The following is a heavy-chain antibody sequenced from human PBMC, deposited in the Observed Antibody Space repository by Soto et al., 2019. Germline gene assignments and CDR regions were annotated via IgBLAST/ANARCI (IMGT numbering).Heavy chain of an antibody. D-gene: IGHD3-3*01. CDR2: ISCYNGKT. V-gene: IGHV1-18*01. Sequence: ASVKVSCKPSGYSFTAYGISWVRQAPGQGLEWMGWISCYNGKTKYAQKVQGRVTMTTDTSTSTAYMEVRSLRSDDTAIYYCARDAPPPELRFLEWHNYDYNGMDVWGQGTTVTVSS. J-gene: IGHJ6*02. CDR1: GYSFTAYG. CDR3: ARDAPPPELRFLEWHNYDYNGMDV.